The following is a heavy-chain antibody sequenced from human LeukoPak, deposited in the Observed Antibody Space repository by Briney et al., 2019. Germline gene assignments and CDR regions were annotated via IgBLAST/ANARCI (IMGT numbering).Heavy chain of an antibody. D-gene: IGHD3-3*01. V-gene: IGHV4-39*01. J-gene: IGHJ6*02. Sequence: SETLSLTCTVSGGSISSSSYNWGWIRQPPGKRLEWVGGIYYSGSTYYNPSLKSRVAISVDTSKNQFSLKLSSVTGADTAVYYCARHGKTYYDFWSVGYSHYGMDVWGQGTTVTVSS. CDR3: ARHGKTYYDFWSVGYSHYGMDV. CDR1: GGSISSSSYN. CDR2: IYYSGST.